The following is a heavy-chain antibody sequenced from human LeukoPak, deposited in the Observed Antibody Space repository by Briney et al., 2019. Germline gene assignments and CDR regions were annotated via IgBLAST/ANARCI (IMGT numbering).Heavy chain of an antibody. J-gene: IGHJ3*02. CDR3: AKNYGDYASGAFDI. Sequence: GGSLRLSCAASGFTFSSYGMTWVRQAPGKGLEWVSAISGSGGNTYCADSVKGRFTISRDNSKNTLSVQMDSLRAEDTAVYYCAKNYGDYASGAFDIWGQGTMVTVSS. CDR1: GFTFSSYG. V-gene: IGHV3-23*01. CDR2: ISGSGGNT. D-gene: IGHD4-17*01.